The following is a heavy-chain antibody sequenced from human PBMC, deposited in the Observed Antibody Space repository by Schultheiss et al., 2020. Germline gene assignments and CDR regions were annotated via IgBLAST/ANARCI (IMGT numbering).Heavy chain of an antibody. CDR3: ARDLRHGQTYYYYMDV. V-gene: IGHV3-23*01. J-gene: IGHJ6*03. D-gene: IGHD2-8*01. CDR1: GFTFSSYA. CDR2: ISGSGGST. Sequence: GESLKISCAASGFTFSSYAMSWVRQAPGKGLEWVSAISGSGGSTYYADSVKGRFTISRDNSKNTLYLQMNSLRAEDTAVYYCARDLRHGQTYYYYMDVWGKGTTVTVSS.